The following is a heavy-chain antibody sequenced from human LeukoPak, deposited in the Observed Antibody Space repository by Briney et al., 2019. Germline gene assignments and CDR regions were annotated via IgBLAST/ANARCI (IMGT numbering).Heavy chain of an antibody. CDR1: GGSISSSSYY. D-gene: IGHD6-13*01. Sequence: SETLSLTCTVSGGSISSSSYYWGWIRQPPGKGLEWIGSIYYSGSTYYNPSLNSRVTISVDTSKNQFSLKLSSVTAADTAVYYCARAEYSSTNFDYWGQGTLVTVSS. J-gene: IGHJ4*02. CDR2: IYYSGST. V-gene: IGHV4-39*01. CDR3: ARAEYSSTNFDY.